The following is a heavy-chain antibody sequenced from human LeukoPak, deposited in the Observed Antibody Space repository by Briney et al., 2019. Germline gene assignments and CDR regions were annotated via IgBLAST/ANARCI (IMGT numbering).Heavy chain of an antibody. Sequence: ASVKVSCKASGYTFTSYDINWVRQATGQGLEWMGWMNPNSGNTGYAQKFQGRVTMTRNTSISKAYMELSSLRSEDTAVYYCARGGRDGYNRHNWFDPWGQGTLVTVSS. J-gene: IGHJ5*02. D-gene: IGHD5-24*01. CDR3: ARGGRDGYNRHNWFDP. V-gene: IGHV1-8*01. CDR1: GYTFTSYD. CDR2: MNPNSGNT.